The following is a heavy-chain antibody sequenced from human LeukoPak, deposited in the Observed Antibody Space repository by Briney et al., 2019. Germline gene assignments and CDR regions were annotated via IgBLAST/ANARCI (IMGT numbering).Heavy chain of an antibody. V-gene: IGHV4-34*01. Sequence: GSLGLSCAASGFTFSSYAMSWVRQAPGKGLEWIGEIHHSGSTNYNPSLKSRVTISVDTSKNQFSLKLSSVTAADTAVYYCARGVWYSSSWYDYWGQGTLVTVSS. CDR3: ARGVWYSSSWYDY. CDR1: GFTFSSYA. D-gene: IGHD6-13*01. CDR2: IHHSGST. J-gene: IGHJ4*02.